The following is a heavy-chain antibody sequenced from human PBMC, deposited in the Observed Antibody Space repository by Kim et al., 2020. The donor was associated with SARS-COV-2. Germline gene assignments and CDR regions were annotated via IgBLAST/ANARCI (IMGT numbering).Heavy chain of an antibody. J-gene: IGHJ6*02. V-gene: IGHV1-18*01. Sequence: ASVKVSCKASGYTFTSYGISWVRQAPGQGLEWMGWISAYNGNTNYAQKLQGRVTMTTDTSTSTAYMELRSLRSDDTAVYYCARDSLTQVGATPKYYYYYYGMDVWGQGTTVTVSS. D-gene: IGHD1-26*01. CDR1: GYTFTSYG. CDR3: ARDSLTQVGATPKYYYYYYGMDV. CDR2: ISAYNGNT.